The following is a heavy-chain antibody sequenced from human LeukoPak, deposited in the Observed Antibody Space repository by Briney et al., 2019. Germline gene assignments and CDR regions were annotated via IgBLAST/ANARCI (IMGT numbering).Heavy chain of an antibody. D-gene: IGHD3-9*01. J-gene: IGHJ4*02. CDR2: ISGNGADT. Sequence: GGSLRVSCAASEYTFRNFAMSCVRDALGRGLECVSSISGNGADTYYADSVKGRFTISRDNSKNTLYLQMSSLRAEDTAVYYCAKLERYFDNDGWGQGTLVTVSS. CDR3: AKLERYFDNDG. V-gene: IGHV3-23*01. CDR1: EYTFRNFA.